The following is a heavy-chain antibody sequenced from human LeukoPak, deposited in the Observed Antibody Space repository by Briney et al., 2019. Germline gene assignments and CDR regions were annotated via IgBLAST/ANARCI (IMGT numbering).Heavy chain of an antibody. CDR2: IYYSGST. D-gene: IGHD2-21*01. V-gene: IGHV4-59*12. Sequence: PSETLSLTCTVSGGSISSYYWSWIRQPPGKGLEWIGYIYYSGSTNYNPSLKSRVTISVDTSKNQFSLKLSSVTAADTAVYYCARVVDLQGYYFDYWGQGTLVTVSS. CDR3: ARVVDLQGYYFDY. J-gene: IGHJ4*02. CDR1: GGSISSYY.